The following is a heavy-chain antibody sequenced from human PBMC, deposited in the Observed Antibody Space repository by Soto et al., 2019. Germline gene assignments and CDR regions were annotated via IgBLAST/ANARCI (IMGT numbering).Heavy chain of an antibody. V-gene: IGHV1-69*06. Sequence: VASVKVSCKASGGTFSSYAISWVRQAPGQGLEWMGGIIPIFGTANYAQKFQGRVTITADKSTSTAYMELSSLRSEDTAVYYCASTSYYDILTGYYNYYYGMDVWGQGTTVTVSS. CDR1: GGTFSSYA. CDR3: ASTSYYDILTGYYNYYYGMDV. J-gene: IGHJ6*02. D-gene: IGHD3-9*01. CDR2: IIPIFGTA.